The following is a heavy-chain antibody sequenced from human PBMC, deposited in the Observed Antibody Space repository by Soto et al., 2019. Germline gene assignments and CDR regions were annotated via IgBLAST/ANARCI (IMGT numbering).Heavy chain of an antibody. CDR1: GYTFTSYA. CDR2: INAGNGNT. CDR3: ARDRAITIFGVVTVDAFDI. J-gene: IGHJ3*02. Sequence: ASVKVSCKASGYTFTSYAMHLVRQAPGQRLEWMGWINAGNGNTKYSQKFQGRVTITRDTSASTAYMELSSLRSEETAVYYCARDRAITIFGVVTVDAFDIWGQGTMVTVSS. V-gene: IGHV1-3*01. D-gene: IGHD3-3*01.